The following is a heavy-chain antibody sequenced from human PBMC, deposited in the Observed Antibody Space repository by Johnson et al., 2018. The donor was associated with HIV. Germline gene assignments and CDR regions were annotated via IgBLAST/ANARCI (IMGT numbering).Heavy chain of an antibody. CDR2: ISYDGSKI. CDR1: GFNFRSYG. Sequence: QVQLVESGGGLVQPGGSLRLSCEASGFNFRSYGMHWVRLAPGPGLEWVAGISYDGSKIAYIESVTGPFTISRDNSKNRVFLEINSLRGEDTALYSCAKSGDNGAFDLWGQGTTVTVSS. D-gene: IGHD3-10*01. CDR3: AKSGDNGAFDL. V-gene: IGHV3-33*06. J-gene: IGHJ3*01.